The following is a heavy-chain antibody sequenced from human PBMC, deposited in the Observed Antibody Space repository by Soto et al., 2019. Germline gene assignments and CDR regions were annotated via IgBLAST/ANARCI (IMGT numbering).Heavy chain of an antibody. CDR3: AKDPTYYDFWSGYRTNYYYYYGMDV. CDR1: GFTFSSYG. CDR2: ISYDGSNK. J-gene: IGHJ6*02. V-gene: IGHV3-30*18. Sequence: GGSLRLSCAASGFTFSSYGMHWVRQAPGRGLEWVAVISYDGSNKYYADSVKGRFTISRDNSKNTLYLQMNSLRAEDTAVYYCAKDPTYYDFWSGYRTNYYYYYGMDVWGQGTTVTVSS. D-gene: IGHD3-3*01.